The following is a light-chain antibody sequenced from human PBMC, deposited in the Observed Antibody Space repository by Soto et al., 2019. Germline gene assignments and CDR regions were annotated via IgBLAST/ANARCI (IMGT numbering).Light chain of an antibody. Sequence: EIVLTQSPGTLSLSPGERATLSCRASQSVSSSYLAWYQQKPGQAPRLLIYGASSRATSIPDRFIGSGSRTDFTLTISRLEPEDFAVYYCQTYGSSPYTFGQGTKLEIK. J-gene: IGKJ2*01. V-gene: IGKV3-20*01. CDR3: QTYGSSPYT. CDR1: QSVSSSY. CDR2: GAS.